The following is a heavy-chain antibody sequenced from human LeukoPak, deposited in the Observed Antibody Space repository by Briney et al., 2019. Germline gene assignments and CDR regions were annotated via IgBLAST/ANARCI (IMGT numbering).Heavy chain of an antibody. D-gene: IGHD3-9*01. CDR3: AKWGDYDVLTGYYDPDY. CDR1: GFTFSNYA. J-gene: IGHJ4*02. CDR2: ITGSGGGT. V-gene: IGHV3-23*01. Sequence: GGSLRLSCAASGFTFSNYAMSWVRQAPGKGVEWVSAITGSGGGTYYADSVKGRFTISRDNSKNTLYLQMNSLRADDTAVYYCAKWGDYDVLTGYYDPDYWGQGTLVTVSS.